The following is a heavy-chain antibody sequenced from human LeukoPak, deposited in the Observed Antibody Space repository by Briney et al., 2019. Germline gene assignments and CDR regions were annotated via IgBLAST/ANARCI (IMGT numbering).Heavy chain of an antibody. CDR1: GFTFSSYG. J-gene: IGHJ3*02. Sequence: GGSLRLSCAASGFTFSSYGMNWVRQAPGKGLEWVSYISSSSSTIYYADSVKGRFTISRDNAKNSLYLQMNSLRAEDTAVYYCARAYCGGDCYLNAFDIWGQGTMVTVSS. CDR3: ARAYCGGDCYLNAFDI. V-gene: IGHV3-48*01. D-gene: IGHD2-21*02. CDR2: ISSSSSTI.